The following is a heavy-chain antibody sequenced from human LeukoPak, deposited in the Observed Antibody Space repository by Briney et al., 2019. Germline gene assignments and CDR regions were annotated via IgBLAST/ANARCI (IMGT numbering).Heavy chain of an antibody. CDR3: ARGNHGYSYWYPFDY. Sequence: GGSLRLSCVGLTFTVSDTFMSWVRQAPGKGLDWVSTMYTGGGTDYADSVKGRFTISRDNSKNTLYLQMNSLRAEDTAVYYCARGNHGYSYWYPFDYWGQGTLVTVSS. V-gene: IGHV3-53*01. CDR1: TFTVSDTF. CDR2: MYTGGGT. D-gene: IGHD5-18*01. J-gene: IGHJ4*02.